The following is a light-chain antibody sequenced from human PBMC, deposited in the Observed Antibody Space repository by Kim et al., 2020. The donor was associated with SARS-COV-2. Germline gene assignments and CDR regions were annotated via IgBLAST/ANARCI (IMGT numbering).Light chain of an antibody. CDR3: QKYNSAPWT. V-gene: IGKV1-27*01. CDR1: QDIANS. J-gene: IGKJ1*01. Sequence: AAGGGRVAITCRASQDIANSLAWYQQKPGKVPQFLIYAASTLQSGVPSRFSGSGSGTEFTLTIGSLQTEDVATYYCQKYNSAPWTFGPGTKVDIK. CDR2: AAS.